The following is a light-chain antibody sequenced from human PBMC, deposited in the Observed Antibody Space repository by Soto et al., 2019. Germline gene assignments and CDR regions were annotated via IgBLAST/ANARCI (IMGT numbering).Light chain of an antibody. J-gene: IGKJ4*01. CDR3: QHRSNWPPLT. CDR2: DAS. V-gene: IGKV3-11*01. CDR1: QSVSSY. Sequence: EIVLTQSPATLSLFPGERATLSCRASQSVSSYLAWYQQKPGQAPRLLIYDASNRATGIPARFSGSGSGTDFTLTTSSLEPEDFAVYYCQHRSNWPPLTFGGGTKVDIK.